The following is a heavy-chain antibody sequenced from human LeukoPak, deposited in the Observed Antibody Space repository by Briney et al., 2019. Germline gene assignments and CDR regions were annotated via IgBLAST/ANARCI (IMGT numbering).Heavy chain of an antibody. J-gene: IGHJ4*02. D-gene: IGHD6-19*01. CDR1: GYTFTIHA. CDR3: ARGSSGWYKIADY. Sequence: VASVTVSLKAFGYTFTIHAMNWGRQPPRQGLEWVGWINTNTGEPTYAQGFTGRFAFSLDTSVRTAYLQISSLKAEDTAVYYCARGSSGWYKIADYWGQGTLVTVSS. V-gene: IGHV7-4-1*02. CDR2: INTNTGEP.